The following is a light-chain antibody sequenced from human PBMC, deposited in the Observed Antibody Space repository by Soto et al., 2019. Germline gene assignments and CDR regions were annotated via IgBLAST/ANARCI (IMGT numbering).Light chain of an antibody. CDR2: LVS. CDR1: QRLLHSNGNNY. Sequence: DIVMTQSPLSLPVTPGEPASISCRSSQRLLHSNGNNYLNWYLQKAGQSPQLLIYLVSNRASGVPDRFSGSGSGTDFTLKISRVEAEDVGVYYYMQTLQTPLTFGGGTKVEIK. J-gene: IGKJ4*01. V-gene: IGKV2-28*01. CDR3: MQTLQTPLT.